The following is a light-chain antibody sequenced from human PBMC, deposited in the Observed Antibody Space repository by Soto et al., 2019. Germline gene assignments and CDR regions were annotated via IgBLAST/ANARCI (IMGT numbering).Light chain of an antibody. Sequence: DIQMTQSPSTLSASVGDRVTITCRASQSVDIWLAWYQQKPGKAPKLLIHKASTLEDGVPSRFTGGGSGTTFPPTISRLQLVGVGNYYANHYGDSPVILGGGPRVETK. CDR3: NHYGDSPVI. V-gene: IGKV1-5*03. J-gene: IGKJ4*01. CDR1: QSVDIW. CDR2: KAS.